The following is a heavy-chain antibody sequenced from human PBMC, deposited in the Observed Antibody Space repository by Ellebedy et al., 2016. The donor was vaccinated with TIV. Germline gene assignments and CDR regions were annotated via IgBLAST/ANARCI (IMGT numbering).Heavy chain of an antibody. CDR2: INAGTGNT. CDR3: ARGNSAFDI. Sequence: AASVKVSCKASGYTFSSYAMQWVRQAPGQRLEWMGWINAGTGNTKYSQRFQGRVTITSDTSASTAYMELSSLTFEDTAVYYCARGNSAFDIWGQGTMVTVSS. V-gene: IGHV1-3*01. CDR1: GYTFSSYA. J-gene: IGHJ3*02. D-gene: IGHD3-10*01.